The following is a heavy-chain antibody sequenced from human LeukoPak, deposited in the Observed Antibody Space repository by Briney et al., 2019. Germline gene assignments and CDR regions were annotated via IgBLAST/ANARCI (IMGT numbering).Heavy chain of an antibody. Sequence: SETLSLTCAVSGGSITNYFWSWIRQPSGKGREGIGSIYYSGRPSYHPSLKSRVSLSVDTSKNQFSLKRSSVTAADTAVYYCARLGVQLWSFGYWGQGTLVTVSS. CDR2: IYYSGRP. J-gene: IGHJ4*02. CDR1: GGSITNYF. V-gene: IGHV4-59*05. CDR3: ARLGVQLWSFGY. D-gene: IGHD5-18*01.